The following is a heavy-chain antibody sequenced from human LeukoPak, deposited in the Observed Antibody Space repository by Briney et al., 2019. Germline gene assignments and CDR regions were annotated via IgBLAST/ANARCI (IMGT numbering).Heavy chain of an antibody. CDR3: ARDHYDFWSGYYWFDY. J-gene: IGHJ4*02. CDR1: GFTFGDYY. Sequence: PGGSLRLSCAASGFTFGDYYMTWIRQAPGKGLEWVTYIRYDGTNKYYADSVKGRFTISRDNSKNTLYLQMNSLRPEDTAVYYCARDHYDFWSGYYWFDYWGQGTLVTVSS. V-gene: IGHV3-30*02. CDR2: IRYDGTNK. D-gene: IGHD3-3*01.